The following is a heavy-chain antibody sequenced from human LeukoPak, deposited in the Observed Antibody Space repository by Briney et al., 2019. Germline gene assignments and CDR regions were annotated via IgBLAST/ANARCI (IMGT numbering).Heavy chain of an antibody. CDR2: ISGSGGNT. Sequence: EGSLRLSCAASGFTFSSYGMSWVRQAPGKGLEWVSSISGSGGNTYYADSVKGRFTISRDNSKSTVYLQMNSLRAEDTAVYHCAKTNGYYDYWGQGTLVTVSS. CDR1: GFTFSSYG. CDR3: AKTNGYYDY. J-gene: IGHJ4*02. V-gene: IGHV3-23*01. D-gene: IGHD3-22*01.